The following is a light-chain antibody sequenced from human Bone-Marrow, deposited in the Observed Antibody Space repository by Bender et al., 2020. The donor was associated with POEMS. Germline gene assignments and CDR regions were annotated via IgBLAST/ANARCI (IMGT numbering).Light chain of an antibody. CDR3: QVWDLSAKWV. CDR1: KLGDKY. Sequence: SYELTQPPSVSVSPGQTASITCSGEKLGDKYVCWYQQKPGQSPVLVIYEDRKRPSGIPERFSGSNSGNTATLTISRVEAGDEADYCCQVWDLSAKWVFGGGTKLTVL. CDR2: EDR. J-gene: IGLJ3*02. V-gene: IGLV3-1*01.